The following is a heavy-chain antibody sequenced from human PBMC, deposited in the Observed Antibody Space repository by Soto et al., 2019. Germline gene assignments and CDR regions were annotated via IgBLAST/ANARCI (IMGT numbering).Heavy chain of an antibody. CDR2: IWYDGSNK. V-gene: IGHV3-33*01. Sequence: SLRLSCAASGFTFSSYGMHWVRQAPGKGLEWVAVIWYDGSNKYYADSVKGRFTISRDNSKNTLYLQMNSLRAEDTAVYYCARVLGVAVAGTNYYYYYGMDVWGQGTTVTVSS. D-gene: IGHD6-19*01. J-gene: IGHJ6*02. CDR3: ARVLGVAVAGTNYYYYYGMDV. CDR1: GFTFSSYG.